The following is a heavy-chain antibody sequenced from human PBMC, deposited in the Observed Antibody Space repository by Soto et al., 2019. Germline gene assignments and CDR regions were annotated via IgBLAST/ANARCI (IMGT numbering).Heavy chain of an antibody. V-gene: IGHV1-24*01. D-gene: IGHD1-26*01. Sequence: ASVKVSCKVSGYTLTELSMHWVRQAPGKGLEWMGGFDPEDGETIYAQKFQGRVTMTEDTSTDTAYMELSSLRSEDTAVYYCATISGSYPFYYYGMDVWGQGTTVTVSS. CDR2: FDPEDGET. J-gene: IGHJ6*02. CDR1: GYTLTELS. CDR3: ATISGSYPFYYYGMDV.